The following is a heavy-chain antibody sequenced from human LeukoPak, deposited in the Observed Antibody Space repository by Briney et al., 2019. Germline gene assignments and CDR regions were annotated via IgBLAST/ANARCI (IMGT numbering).Heavy chain of an antibody. J-gene: IGHJ4*02. CDR2: INHSGST. CDR3: ARDGQYSSRWYSLEY. Sequence: SETLSLTCAVYGGSFSGYYWSWIRQPPGKGLEWIGEINHSGSTNYNPSLKSRVTISIDTSKNQFSLKLSSVTAADTAVYYCARDGQYSSRWYSLEYWGQGTLVTVP. CDR1: GGSFSGYY. V-gene: IGHV4-34*01. D-gene: IGHD6-13*01.